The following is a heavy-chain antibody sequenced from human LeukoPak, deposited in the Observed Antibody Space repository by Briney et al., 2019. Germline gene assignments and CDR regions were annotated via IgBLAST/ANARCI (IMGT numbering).Heavy chain of an antibody. CDR3: ARVAAEVVGVPGAIGFGWVRRDYYYMDV. D-gene: IGHD2-2*02. V-gene: IGHV1-46*01. Sequence: GASVKASCKASGYTFTGYYMHWVRQAPGQGLEWMGIINPTGGSTSYAQKFQGRVTMTRDMSTSTVYMEMSRLRSEDTAVYYCARVAAEVVGVPGAIGFGWVRRDYYYMDVWGKGTTVTVSS. CDR2: INPTGGST. CDR1: GYTFTGYY. J-gene: IGHJ6*03.